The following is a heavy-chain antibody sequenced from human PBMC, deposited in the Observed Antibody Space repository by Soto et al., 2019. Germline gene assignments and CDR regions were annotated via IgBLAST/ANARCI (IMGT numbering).Heavy chain of an antibody. Sequence: QVQLLESEGGVVQPGRSLRLSCAVSGFTVSTYGMHWLSQAPGKGLEWVAVISRDGGTKYYADSVKGRFTISRDNSRNTLFLEMNSLRGDDMAVYYCTGEVASGYWGQGTLVTVSS. V-gene: IGHV3-30*03. CDR2: ISRDGGTK. CDR3: TGEVASGY. D-gene: IGHD2-8*02. J-gene: IGHJ4*02. CDR1: GFTVSTYG.